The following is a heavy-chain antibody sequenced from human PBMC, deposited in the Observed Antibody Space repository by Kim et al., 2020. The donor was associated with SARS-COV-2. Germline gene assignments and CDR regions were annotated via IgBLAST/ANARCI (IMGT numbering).Heavy chain of an antibody. Sequence: SETLSLTCTVSGGSISSSSYYWGWIRQPPGKGLDWIGSIYYSGSTYYNPSLKSRVTISVDTSKNQFSLKLSSVTAADTAVYYCARLGVYGGAKEDAFDIWGQGTMVTVSS. V-gene: IGHV4-39*01. CDR2: IYYSGST. CDR1: GGSISSSSYY. J-gene: IGHJ3*02. CDR3: ARLGVYGGAKEDAFDI. D-gene: IGHD4-17*01.